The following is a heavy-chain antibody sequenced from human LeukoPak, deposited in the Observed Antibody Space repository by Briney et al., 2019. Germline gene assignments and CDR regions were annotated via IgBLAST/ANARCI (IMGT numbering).Heavy chain of an antibody. CDR3: ARLMADPNAFDF. CDR1: GDSIRSASYS. D-gene: IGHD2-8*01. V-gene: IGHV4-39*01. Sequence: SETLSLTCTVSGDSIRSASYSWAWIRQPPGKGLEWIGTTYYSGTISYNSSLKSRVTISVDTSKNQVSLTVTSVTAADTAMFYCARLMADPNAFDFWGQGTMVTVSS. J-gene: IGHJ3*01. CDR2: TYYSGTI.